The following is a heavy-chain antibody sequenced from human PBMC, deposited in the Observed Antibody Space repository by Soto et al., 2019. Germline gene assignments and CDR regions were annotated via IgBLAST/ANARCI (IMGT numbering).Heavy chain of an antibody. V-gene: IGHV3-23*01. CDR2: ISGSGGGT. D-gene: IGHD2-8*01. CDR1: GFTFRSYA. Sequence: GGSLRLSCAASGFTFRSYAMSWVRQAPGKGLEWVSLISGSGGGTYYADSVKGRFTISRDNAKNTLCLQMNSLRAEDTAVFYCTKHLSNGSPDYWGQGTLVTVSS. CDR3: TKHLSNGSPDY. J-gene: IGHJ4*02.